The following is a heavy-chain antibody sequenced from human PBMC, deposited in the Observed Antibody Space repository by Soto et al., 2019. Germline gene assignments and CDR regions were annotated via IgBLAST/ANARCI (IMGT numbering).Heavy chain of an antibody. CDR1: GGTFSSYT. CDR2: IIPILGIA. CDR3: AREGWFGGLLLEY. D-gene: IGHD3-10*01. V-gene: IGHV1-69*08. J-gene: IGHJ4*02. Sequence: QVQLVQSGAEVKKPGSSVKVSCKASGGTFSSYTISWVRQAPGQGLEWMGRIIPILGIANYAQKFQCRVTITADKSTSTDYMGLGSMRSEATTVYYCAREGWFGGLLLEYWGQGTLVTVS.